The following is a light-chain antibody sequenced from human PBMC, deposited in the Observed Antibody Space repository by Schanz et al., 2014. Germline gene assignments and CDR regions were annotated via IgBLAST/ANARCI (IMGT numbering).Light chain of an antibody. Sequence: QSVLTQPPSVSGAPGQRVTISCTGSSSNIGAGYDVHWYQQLPGTAPKLLIYGNSNRPSGVPDRFSGSKSGTSASLAITGLQAEDEADYYCQSYDSSRSGFSYVFGTGTKLTVL. J-gene: IGLJ1*01. CDR3: QSYDSSRSGFSYV. V-gene: IGLV1-40*01. CDR1: SSNIGAGYD. CDR2: GNS.